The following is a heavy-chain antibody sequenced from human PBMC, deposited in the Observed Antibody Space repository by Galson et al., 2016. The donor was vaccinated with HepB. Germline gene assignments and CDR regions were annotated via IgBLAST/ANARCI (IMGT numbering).Heavy chain of an antibody. CDR1: GGSITSGGYF. CDR2: IYYSGRT. Sequence: PLSLTCTVSGGSITSGGYFWNWIRQHPGRGLEWIGYIYYSGRTDYDPSLKSRATISADTSKNQFSLKLTSVTAADTAVYYCASPKAGTFDIWGQGTMVIVSS. V-gene: IGHV4-31*03. CDR3: ASPKAGTFDI. J-gene: IGHJ3*02. D-gene: IGHD3-10*01.